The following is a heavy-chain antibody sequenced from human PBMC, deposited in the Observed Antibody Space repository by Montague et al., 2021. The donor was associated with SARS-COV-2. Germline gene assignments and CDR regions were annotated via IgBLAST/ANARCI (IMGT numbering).Heavy chain of an antibody. CDR1: GDSVAELRRR. CDR2: PYLEYNFYN. V-gene: IGHV6-1*01. D-gene: IGHD6-19*01. CDR3: ARQDTSGWLTFDY. J-gene: IGHJ4*02. Sequence: CAISGDSVAELRRRSEEHTSEPQSHHEFVCRPYLEYNFYNDYALSVKSRLNIQPDSAKNQFSLQLTSVTPEDTAIYYCARQDTSGWLTFDYWGQGILVTVSA.